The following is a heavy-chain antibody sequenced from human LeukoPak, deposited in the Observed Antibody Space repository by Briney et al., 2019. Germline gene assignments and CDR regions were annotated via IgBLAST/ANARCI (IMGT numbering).Heavy chain of an antibody. D-gene: IGHD3-16*01. CDR2: VSHSGTT. J-gene: IGHJ5*02. Sequence: SETLSLTCDVSGGSFSGYYYSWIRQPPGKGLEWIGEVSHSGTTNYNSSLKGRVSMSVGASSTQFSLIMTSVTAADTAVYYCATSGWNGGGGFDPWGQGTLVIVSS. CDR3: ATSGWNGGGGFDP. CDR1: GGSFSGYY. V-gene: IGHV4-34*01.